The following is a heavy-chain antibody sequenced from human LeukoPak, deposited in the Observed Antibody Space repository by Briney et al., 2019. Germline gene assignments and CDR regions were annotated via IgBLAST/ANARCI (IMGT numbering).Heavy chain of an antibody. CDR2: IYTSGST. Sequence: MASETLSLTCTVSGGSISSGSDYWSWIRQPAGKGLEWIGRIYTSGSTNYNPSLKSRVTMSVDTSTNQFSLKLSSVTAADTAVYYCARLRTVPYYYYYYMDVWGKGTTVTVSS. V-gene: IGHV4-61*02. J-gene: IGHJ6*03. CDR1: GGSISSGSDY. CDR3: ARLRTVPYYYYYYMDV. D-gene: IGHD4-17*01.